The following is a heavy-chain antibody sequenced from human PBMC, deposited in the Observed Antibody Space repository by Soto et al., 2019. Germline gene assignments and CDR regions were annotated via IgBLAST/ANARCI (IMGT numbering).Heavy chain of an antibody. Sequence: SETLSLTCTVSGGSISSYYWSWIRQPPGKGLEWIGYIYYSGSTNYNPSLKSRVTISVDTSKNQFSLKLSSVTAADTAVYYCAREPRALRAFDIWGQGTMVTVSS. CDR3: AREPRALRAFDI. CDR1: GGSISSYY. V-gene: IGHV4-59*01. J-gene: IGHJ3*02. CDR2: IYYSGST.